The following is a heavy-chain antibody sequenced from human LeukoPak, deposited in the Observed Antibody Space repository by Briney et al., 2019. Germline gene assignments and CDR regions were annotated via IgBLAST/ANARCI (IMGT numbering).Heavy chain of an antibody. V-gene: IGHV1-2*02. CDR1: GYTFTGYY. CDR3: ASVSIAVAGHAEYFQH. CDR2: INPNSGGT. J-gene: IGHJ1*01. Sequence: VASVKVSCKASGYTFTGYYMHWVRQAPGQGLEWMGWINPNSGGTNYAQKFRGRVTMTRDTSISTAYMELSRLRSDDTAVYYCASVSIAVAGHAEYFQHWGQGTLVTVSS. D-gene: IGHD6-19*01.